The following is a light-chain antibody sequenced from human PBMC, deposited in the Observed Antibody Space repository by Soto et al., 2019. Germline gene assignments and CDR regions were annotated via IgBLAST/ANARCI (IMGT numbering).Light chain of an antibody. CDR3: QQRIDWAPLT. CDR2: DAS. CDR1: QSIITY. V-gene: IGKV3-11*01. J-gene: IGKJ4*01. Sequence: EIVLIQSPATLSLSPGETATLSCRASQSIITYLAWYQHKPGQAPRLVIFDASNRSPGIPARFTGSGSGTDFTLATSPLEAEDFAVYYCQQRIDWAPLTFGGGTKVEIK.